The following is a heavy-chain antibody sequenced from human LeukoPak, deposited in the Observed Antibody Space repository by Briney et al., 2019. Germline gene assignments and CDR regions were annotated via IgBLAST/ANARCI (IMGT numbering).Heavy chain of an antibody. CDR3: ARGRTMGYYYYGMDV. V-gene: IGHV4-59*01. D-gene: IGHD1-26*01. Sequence: PSETLSLTCTVSGGSISSYYWSWIRQPPGKGLEGIGYIYYSGSTNYNPSLKSRVTISVDTSKNQFSLKLSSVTAADTAVYYCARGRTMGYYYYGMDVWGQGTTVTVSS. CDR1: GGSISSYY. J-gene: IGHJ6*02. CDR2: IYYSGST.